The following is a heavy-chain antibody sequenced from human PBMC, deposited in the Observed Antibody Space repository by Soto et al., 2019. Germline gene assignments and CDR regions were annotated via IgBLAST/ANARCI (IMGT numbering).Heavy chain of an antibody. V-gene: IGHV1-69*13. CDR2: IIPIFGTA. J-gene: IGHJ5*02. Sequence: SVKGSCKASGCTFSSYAISWVRQAPGQGLEWMGGIIPIFGTANYAQKFQGRVTITADESTSTAYMELSSLRSEDTAVYYCARRGSSSSIRWFDPWGQGTLVTVSS. D-gene: IGHD6-6*01. CDR3: ARRGSSSSIRWFDP. CDR1: GCTFSSYA.